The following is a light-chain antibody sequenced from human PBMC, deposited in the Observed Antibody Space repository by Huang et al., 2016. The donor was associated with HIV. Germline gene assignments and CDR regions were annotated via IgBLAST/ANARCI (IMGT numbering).Light chain of an antibody. CDR2: GSS. J-gene: IGKJ1*01. CDR3: QQYGNWPPWT. V-gene: IGKV3-15*01. Sequence: EVVMTQSPATLSVSPGERATLSCRASQSVSGNLAWYHQKPGQAPSLLIYGSSTRATGFPARFSGRGSGTEFILTISSLQSEDSALYYCQQYGNWPPWTFGQGTKVEVK. CDR1: QSVSGN.